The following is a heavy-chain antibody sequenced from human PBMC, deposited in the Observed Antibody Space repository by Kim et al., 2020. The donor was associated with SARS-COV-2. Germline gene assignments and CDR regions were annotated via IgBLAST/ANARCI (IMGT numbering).Heavy chain of an antibody. CDR3: ARGVYCSGGSCSHYYYYYMDV. D-gene: IGHD2-15*01. CDR2: IWYDGSNK. CDR1: GFTFSSYG. V-gene: IGHV3-33*01. J-gene: IGHJ6*03. Sequence: GGSLRLSCAASGFTFSSYGMHWVRQAPGKGLEWVAVIWYDGSNKYYADSVKGRFTISRDNSKNTLYLQMNSLRAEDTAVYYCARGVYCSGGSCSHYYYYYMDVWGKGTTVTVSS.